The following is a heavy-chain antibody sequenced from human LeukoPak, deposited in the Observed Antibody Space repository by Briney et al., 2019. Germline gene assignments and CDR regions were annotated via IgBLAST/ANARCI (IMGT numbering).Heavy chain of an antibody. V-gene: IGHV5-51*01. Sequence: GEALETSRKSLGYHFTSYWNGLGPQMPGEGLGLMGLIYPGDSATRYSPSFQGQVTISADKSISTAYLQWSSLKASDTTMYYCAKPAVAGTASGMDVWGQGTTVTVSS. D-gene: IGHD6-19*01. CDR1: GYHFTSYW. J-gene: IGHJ6*01. CDR2: IYPGDSAT. CDR3: AKPAVAGTASGMDV.